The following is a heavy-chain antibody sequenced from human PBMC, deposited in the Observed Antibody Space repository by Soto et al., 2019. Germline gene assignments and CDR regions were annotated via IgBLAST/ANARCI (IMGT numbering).Heavy chain of an antibody. CDR2: ISGSGGST. CDR3: AKVLIAAAGTGWFDP. D-gene: IGHD6-13*01. J-gene: IGHJ5*02. Sequence: GSLRLSCAASGXTCSSYAIGWVRQAPGKGLEWVSAISGSGGSTYYADSVKGRFTISRDNSKNTLYLQMNSMRAQDTAVYYCAKVLIAAAGTGWFDPWGQGTLATVSS. CDR1: GXTCSSYA. V-gene: IGHV3-23*01.